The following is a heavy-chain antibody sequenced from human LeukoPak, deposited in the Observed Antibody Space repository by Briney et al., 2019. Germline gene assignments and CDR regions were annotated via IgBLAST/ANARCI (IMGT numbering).Heavy chain of an antibody. J-gene: IGHJ4*02. CDR1: GGTFSSYA. CDR2: IIPILGIA. CDR3: ARDASSGSPVH. Sequence: SVTVSCKASGGTFSSYAISWVRQAPGQGLEWMGRIIPILGIANYAQKFQGRVTITADKSTSTAYMELSSLRSEDTAVYYCARDASSGSPVHWGQGTLVTVSS. D-gene: IGHD3-10*01. V-gene: IGHV1-69*04.